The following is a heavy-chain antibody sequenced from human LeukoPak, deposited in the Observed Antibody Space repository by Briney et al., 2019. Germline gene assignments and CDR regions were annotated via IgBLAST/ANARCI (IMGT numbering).Heavy chain of an antibody. J-gene: IGHJ4*02. CDR2: ISGSGGST. Sequence: GGSLRLSCAASGFTFSSYGMNWVRQAPGKGLEWVSAISGSGGSTYYADSVKGRFTISRDNSKNLLYLQMNSLRAEDTAVYYCARGQWLVRGVYFDYWGQGTLVSVSS. D-gene: IGHD6-19*01. V-gene: IGHV3-23*01. CDR1: GFTFSSYG. CDR3: ARGQWLVRGVYFDY.